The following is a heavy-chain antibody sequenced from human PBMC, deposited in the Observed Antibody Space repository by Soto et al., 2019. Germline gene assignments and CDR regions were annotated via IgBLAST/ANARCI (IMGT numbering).Heavy chain of an antibody. CDR2: IIPIFGTA. D-gene: IGHD2-2*02. CDR3: ARGVIVVVPAAILDYYYGMDV. J-gene: IGHJ6*02. Sequence: QVQLVQSGAEVKKPGSSVKVSCKASGGTFSSYAISWVQQAPGQGLEWMGGIIPIFGTANYAQKFQGRVTITADESTSTAYMELSSLRSEDTAVYYCARGVIVVVPAAILDYYYGMDVWGQGTTVTVSS. V-gene: IGHV1-69*01. CDR1: GGTFSSYA.